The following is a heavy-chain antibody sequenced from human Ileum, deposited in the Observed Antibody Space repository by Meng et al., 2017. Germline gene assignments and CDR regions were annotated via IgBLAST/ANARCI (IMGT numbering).Heavy chain of an antibody. D-gene: IGHD6-19*01. CDR1: GYTFTSYA. CDR3: ARADSSGWYFLFY. V-gene: IGHV7-4-1*02. CDR2: INTNTGNP. J-gene: IGHJ4*02. Sequence: QVKLVQSVSELKKHGASLKVSSKASGYTFTSYAMNWVRQAPGQGLELMGWINTNTGNPTYAQGFTGRFVFSLDTSVSTAYLQISSLKAEDTAVYYCARADSSGWYFLFYWGQGTLVTVSS.